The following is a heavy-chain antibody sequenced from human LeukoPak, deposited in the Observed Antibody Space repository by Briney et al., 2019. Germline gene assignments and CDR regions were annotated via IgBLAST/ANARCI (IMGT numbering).Heavy chain of an antibody. CDR1: GYTFTSYG. Sequence: ASVKVSCKASGYTFTSYGIGWVRQAPGQGLEWMGWISAYNGNTNYAQKLQGRVTMTTDTSTSTAYMELRSLRSDDTAVYYCARDWSYCSSTSCRNLNWFDPWGQGTLVTVSS. CDR3: ARDWSYCSSTSCRNLNWFDP. V-gene: IGHV1-18*01. CDR2: ISAYNGNT. J-gene: IGHJ5*02. D-gene: IGHD2-2*01.